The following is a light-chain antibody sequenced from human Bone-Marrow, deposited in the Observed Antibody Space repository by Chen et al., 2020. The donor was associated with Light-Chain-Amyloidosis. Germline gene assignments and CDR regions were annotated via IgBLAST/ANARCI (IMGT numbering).Light chain of an antibody. CDR2: RDT. V-gene: IGLV3-25*03. Sequence: SYELHKPPSVQGPPGQTARITCSGDDLPTKYAYWYQQKPGQAPVLVIHRDTERPSGISERFSGSSSGTTATLTISGVQAEDEADYHCQSADSSGTYEVIFGGGTKLTVL. CDR3: QSADSSGTYEVI. J-gene: IGLJ2*01. CDR1: DLPTKY.